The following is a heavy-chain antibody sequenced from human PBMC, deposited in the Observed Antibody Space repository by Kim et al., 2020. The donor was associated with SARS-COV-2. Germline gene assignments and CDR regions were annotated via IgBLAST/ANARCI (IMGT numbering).Heavy chain of an antibody. V-gene: IGHV3-21*01. Sequence: DSVKGRITISRDNPKNSLYLQMNSPRAEDTAVYYCARDGDPHYYYYGMDVWGQGTTVTVSS. D-gene: IGHD7-27*01. CDR3: ARDGDPHYYYYGMDV. J-gene: IGHJ6*02.